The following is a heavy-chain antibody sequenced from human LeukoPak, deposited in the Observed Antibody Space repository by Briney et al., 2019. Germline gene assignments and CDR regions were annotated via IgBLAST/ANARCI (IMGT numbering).Heavy chain of an antibody. Sequence: GASVKVSCKASGYTFTSYDINWVRQATGQGLEWMGRIIPILGIANYAQKFQGRVTITADKSTSTAYMELSSLRSEDTAVYYCARDRDIVVVPAALGYYYYGMDVWGQGTTVTVSS. J-gene: IGHJ6*02. V-gene: IGHV1-69*04. CDR3: ARDRDIVVVPAALGYYYYGMDV. CDR2: IIPILGIA. CDR1: GYTFTSYD. D-gene: IGHD2-2*01.